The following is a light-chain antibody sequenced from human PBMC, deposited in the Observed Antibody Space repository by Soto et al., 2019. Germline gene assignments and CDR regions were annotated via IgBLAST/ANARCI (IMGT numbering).Light chain of an antibody. CDR1: QNIGRF. Sequence: DLQMTQSPSSLSASVGDRVTITCRASQNIGRFLNWHQQKPGKAPNVLINVASTLRSGVPSRFSGSGSGTDFNLTINSLQPEDFATYFCQQSFTTPLTFGGGTKVDIK. J-gene: IGKJ4*01. CDR3: QQSFTTPLT. CDR2: VAS. V-gene: IGKV1-39*01.